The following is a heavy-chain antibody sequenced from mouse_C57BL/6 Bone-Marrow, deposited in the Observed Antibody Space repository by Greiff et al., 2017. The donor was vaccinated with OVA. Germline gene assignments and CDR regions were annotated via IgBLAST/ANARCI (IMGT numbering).Heavy chain of an antibody. CDR1: GYAFSSYW. V-gene: IGHV1-80*01. CDR3: ARPYYLYAMDY. D-gene: IGHD2-10*01. J-gene: IGHJ4*01. CDR2: IYPGDGDT. Sequence: LVESGAELVKPGASVKISCKASGYAFSSYWLNWVKQRPGKGLEWIGQIYPGDGDTNYNGKFKGKATLTADKSSSTAYMQLSSLTSEDSAVYFCARPYYLYAMDYWGQGTSVTVSS.